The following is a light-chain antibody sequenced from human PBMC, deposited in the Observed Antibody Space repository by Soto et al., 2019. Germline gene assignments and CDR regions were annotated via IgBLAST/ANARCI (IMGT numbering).Light chain of an antibody. J-gene: IGLJ1*01. Sequence: QSALTQPASVSGSPGQSITMSCTGTISDVGSYNLVSWYQHHPGKAPKRMIYEGSERHSGVSNRFSGSKSGNTASLTISELQAEDEADYYGGSYAGSSTVVFGTGTKLTVL. CDR1: ISDVGSYNL. CDR2: EGS. CDR3: GSYAGSSTVV. V-gene: IGLV2-23*01.